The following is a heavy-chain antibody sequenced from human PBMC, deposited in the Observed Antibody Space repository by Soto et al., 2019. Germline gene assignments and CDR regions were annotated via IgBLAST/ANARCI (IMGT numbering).Heavy chain of an antibody. J-gene: IGHJ5*01. D-gene: IGHD2-15*01. Sequence: GXSVKVSCTASGSTFTTYDIHWVRQAPGQGLEWLGWMDPNSGSTGYAQNFHGRITMARNISRNTAYMELSRLRSDDTAVYYCARGWVDATPGVKWFDSWGQGTLVTVSS. CDR3: ARGWVDATPGVKWFDS. CDR2: MDPNSGST. V-gene: IGHV1-8*01. CDR1: GSTFTTYD.